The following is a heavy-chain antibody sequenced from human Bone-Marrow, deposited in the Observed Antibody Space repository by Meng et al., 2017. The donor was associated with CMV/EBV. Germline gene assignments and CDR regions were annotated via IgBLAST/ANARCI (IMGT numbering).Heavy chain of an antibody. Sequence: GGSLRLTCAASGFTVSSYSMNWVRQAPGKGLEWVSSSSSSSSYIYYADSVKGRFTISKDNAKNPLYLQMNSLRAEDSAVYYWARECSSNSCYRGGNDAWGQGTTVTVSS. D-gene: IGHD2-2*02. V-gene: IGHV3-21*01. J-gene: IGHJ6*02. CDR1: GFTVSSYS. CDR2: SSSSSSYI. CDR3: ARECSSNSCYRGGNDA.